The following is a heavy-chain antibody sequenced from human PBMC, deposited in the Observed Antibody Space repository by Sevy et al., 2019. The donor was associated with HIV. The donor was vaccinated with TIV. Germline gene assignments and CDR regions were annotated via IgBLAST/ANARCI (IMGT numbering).Heavy chain of an antibody. J-gene: IGHJ6*03. D-gene: IGHD2-2*01. CDR1: GGSISSYY. CDR2: IYTSGST. V-gene: IGHV4-4*07. CDR3: ARDSEILGYCSSTSCYLDYYYYYYMDV. Sequence: SETLSLTCTVSGGSISSYYWSWIRQPAGKGLEWIGRIYTSGSTNYNPSLKSRVTMSVDTSKNQCSLKLSPVTAADTAVYYCARDSEILGYCSSTSCYLDYYYYYYMDVWGKGTTVTVSS.